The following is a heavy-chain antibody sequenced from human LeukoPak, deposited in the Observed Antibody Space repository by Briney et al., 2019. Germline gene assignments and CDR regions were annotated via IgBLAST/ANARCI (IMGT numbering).Heavy chain of an antibody. J-gene: IGHJ4*02. Sequence: PSETLSLTCTVSGGSISSSSYYWGWIRQPPGKGLEWIGSIYYSGSTYYNPSLKSRVTISVDTSKNQFSLKLSSMTAADTAVYYCARGRDGSSYYFDYWGQGSLVTVSS. CDR1: GGSISSSSYY. D-gene: IGHD3-10*01. CDR3: ARGRDGSSYYFDY. V-gene: IGHV4-39*01. CDR2: IYYSGST.